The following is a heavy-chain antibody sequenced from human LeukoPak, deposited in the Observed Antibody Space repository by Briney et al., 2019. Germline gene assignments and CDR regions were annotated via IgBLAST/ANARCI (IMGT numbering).Heavy chain of an antibody. V-gene: IGHV4-30-2*01. CDR1: GGPFSSGGYA. Sequence: SQTLSLTCTVSGGPFSSGGYAWSWIRQPSGKGLEWIGYIYHSGSTFYNPPLKSRVTLSVDRSKNQFSLKLSSVTAADTAVYYCARAILNYYYYGIDVWGKGTTVTVSS. CDR3: ARAILNYYYYGIDV. CDR2: IYHSGST. J-gene: IGHJ6*04.